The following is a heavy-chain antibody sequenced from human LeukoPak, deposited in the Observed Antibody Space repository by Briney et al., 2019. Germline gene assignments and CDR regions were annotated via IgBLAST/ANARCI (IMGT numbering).Heavy chain of an antibody. J-gene: IGHJ3*02. V-gene: IGHV5-10-1*01. CDR2: IDPSDSYT. Sequence: GESLKISFKGSGYSFTKYWISWVRQMPGKGLEWMGRIDPSDSYTKYSPSFQGHVTISADKSISTAYLQWSSLKASDTAMYYCARHYYETLSAFDIWGQGTMVTVSS. CDR1: GYSFTKYW. CDR3: ARHYYETLSAFDI. D-gene: IGHD3-22*01.